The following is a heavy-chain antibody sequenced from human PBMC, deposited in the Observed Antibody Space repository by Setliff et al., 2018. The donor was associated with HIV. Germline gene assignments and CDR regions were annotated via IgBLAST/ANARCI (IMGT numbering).Heavy chain of an antibody. J-gene: IGHJ4*01. CDR1: GGSLTSKNYY. CDR3: ASHLPPYSGNFDY. D-gene: IGHD1-26*01. Sequence: SETLSLTCSVSGGSLTSKNYYWGWIRQPPGKGLEWIGTIYYSGNTYYNPSLKSRVTISVDTSKNQISLKLSSVTAADTAVYYCASHLPPYSGNFDYWGHGTLVTVSS. V-gene: IGHV4-39*01. CDR2: IYYSGNT.